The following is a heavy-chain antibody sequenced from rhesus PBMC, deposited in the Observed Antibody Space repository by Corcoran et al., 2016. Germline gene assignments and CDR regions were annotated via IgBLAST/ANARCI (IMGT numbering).Heavy chain of an antibody. Sequence: QVQLQESGPGLVKPSETLSLTCAVSGGSISSNYWSWIRQPPGKGLEWIGRISGRGGSTDSHPSLQRRVTISTDPSKNQFSLQLSSVTAADTAVYYCADHSGYNFDYWGQGVLVTVSS. D-gene: IGHD5-24*01. CDR1: GGSISSNY. CDR3: ADHSGYNFDY. CDR2: ISGRGGST. J-gene: IGHJ4*01. V-gene: IGHV4-173*01.